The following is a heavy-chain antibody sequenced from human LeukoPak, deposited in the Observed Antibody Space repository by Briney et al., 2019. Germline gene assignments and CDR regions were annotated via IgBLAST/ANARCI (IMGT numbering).Heavy chain of an antibody. J-gene: IGHJ5*02. V-gene: IGHV1-8*01. CDR2: MNPSSGNT. D-gene: IGHD6-13*01. Sequence: ASVKVSCKASGYTITTYDINWVRQATGQGLEWMGWMNPSSGNTGYAQKVQGRVTMTRDTSISTAYMELSSLRSEDTAVYYCARGRTSWYGTNNWFDPWGQGTLVTVSS. CDR1: GYTITTYD. CDR3: ARGRTSWYGTNNWFDP.